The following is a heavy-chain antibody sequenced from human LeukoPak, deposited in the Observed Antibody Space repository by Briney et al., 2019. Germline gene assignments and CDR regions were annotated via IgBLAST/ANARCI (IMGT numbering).Heavy chain of an antibody. CDR3: ARDGLVVVPAAIGFWYFDL. CDR1: GGSISSYY. Sequence: SETLSLTCTVSGGSISSYYWSWIRQPAGKGLEWIGRIYTSGSTNYNPSLKSRVTMSVDTSKNQFSLKLSSVTAADTAVYYCARDGLVVVPAAIGFWYFDLWGRGTLVTVSS. CDR2: IYTSGST. D-gene: IGHD2-2*02. V-gene: IGHV4-4*07. J-gene: IGHJ2*01.